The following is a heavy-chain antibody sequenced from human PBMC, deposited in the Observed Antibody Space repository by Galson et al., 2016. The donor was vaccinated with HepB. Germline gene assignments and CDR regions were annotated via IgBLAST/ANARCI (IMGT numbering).Heavy chain of an antibody. CDR1: GFTTSSYW. V-gene: IGHV3-7*03. Sequence: SLRLSCAASGFTTSSYWMTWVRQAPGKGLEWVANINEDGSEKNYVDSVKGRFTISRDNAKNSLFLQMNGLRAEDTAVYYCARALSSSGWTYWYFDLWGRGTLVTVSS. D-gene: IGHD6-19*01. CDR3: ARALSSSGWTYWYFDL. J-gene: IGHJ2*01. CDR2: INEDGSEK.